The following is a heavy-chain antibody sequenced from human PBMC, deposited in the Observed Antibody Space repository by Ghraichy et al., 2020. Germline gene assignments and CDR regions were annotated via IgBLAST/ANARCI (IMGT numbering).Heavy chain of an antibody. CDR2: IYSAGST. D-gene: IGHD1-7*01. V-gene: IGHV3-66*01. CDR3: TRSPGITGSTSQENYAMDV. Sequence: LSLTCAASGFTVYSNYMSWVRQAPGKGLEWVSVIYSAGSTYYADSAKGRFTSSRDISKNTVYLQMNRLRVEETALYYCTRSPGITGSTSQENYAMDVWGQGTTVTVSS. CDR1: GFTVYSNY. J-gene: IGHJ6*02.